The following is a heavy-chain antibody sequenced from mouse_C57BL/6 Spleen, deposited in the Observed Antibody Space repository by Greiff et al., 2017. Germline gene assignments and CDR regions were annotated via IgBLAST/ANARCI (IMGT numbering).Heavy chain of an antibody. CDR3: TSWDYGSSYGGSDY. Sequence: VQLQQSGAELVRPGASVKLSCTASGFNIKDDYMHWVKQRPEQGLEWIGWIDPENGDTEYASKFQGKATITADTSSNTAYLQLSSLTSEDTAADYGTSWDYGSSYGGSDYGGQGTLVTVSA. D-gene: IGHD1-1*01. V-gene: IGHV14-4*01. CDR1: GFNIKDDY. CDR2: IDPENGDT. J-gene: IGHJ3*01.